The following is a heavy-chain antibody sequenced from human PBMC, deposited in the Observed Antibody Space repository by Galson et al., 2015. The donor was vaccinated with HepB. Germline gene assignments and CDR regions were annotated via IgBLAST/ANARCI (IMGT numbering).Heavy chain of an antibody. J-gene: IGHJ6*02. V-gene: IGHV3-30*04. CDR3: GRDHEGGGMNV. CDR1: GFTFSIHA. CDR2: ISFDGNNK. D-gene: IGHD3-16*01. Sequence: SLRLSCAASGFTFSIHAMHWVRQAPGKGLEWVAVISFDGNNKYYVDSVKSRFTISRDNSKNTLYLQMNSLRAEDTAVYYCGRDHEGGGMNVWGQGTTVTVSS.